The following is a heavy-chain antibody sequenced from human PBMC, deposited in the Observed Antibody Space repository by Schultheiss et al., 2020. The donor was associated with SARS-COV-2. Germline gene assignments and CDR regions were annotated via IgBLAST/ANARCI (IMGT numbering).Heavy chain of an antibody. D-gene: IGHD3-3*01. J-gene: IGHJ5*02. CDR1: GFTFSSYS. Sequence: GGSLRLSCAASGFTFSSYSMNWVRQAPGKGLEWVSSISSSSSYIYYADSVKGRFTISRDNAKNSLYLQMNSLRAEDTAVYYCARDNPLEGDFWGGYWGESWFDPWGQGTLVTVSS. CDR2: ISSSSSYI. CDR3: ARDNPLEGDFWGGYWGESWFDP. V-gene: IGHV3-21*01.